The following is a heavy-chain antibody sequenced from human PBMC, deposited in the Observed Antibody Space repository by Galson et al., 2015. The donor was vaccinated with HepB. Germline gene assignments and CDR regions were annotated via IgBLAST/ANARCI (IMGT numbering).Heavy chain of an antibody. CDR1: GGTFSSYA. CDR3: ARMLYSSSWPLDY. J-gene: IGHJ4*02. V-gene: IGHV1-69*13. D-gene: IGHD6-13*01. CDR2: IIPIFGTA. Sequence: SVKVSCKASGGTFSSYAISWVRQAPGQGLGWMGGIIPIFGTANYAQKFQGRVTITADESTSTAYMELSSLRSEDTAVYYCARMLYSSSWPLDYWGQGTLVTVSS.